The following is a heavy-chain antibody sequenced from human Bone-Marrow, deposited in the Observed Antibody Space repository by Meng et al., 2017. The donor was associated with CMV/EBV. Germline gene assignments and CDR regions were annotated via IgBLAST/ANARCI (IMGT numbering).Heavy chain of an antibody. J-gene: IGHJ6*02. D-gene: IGHD1-26*01. CDR3: AREKYSGSYYYDMDV. CDR2: INPNSGGT. V-gene: IGHV1-2*02. CDR1: GYTFTGYY. Sequence: ASVKVSCKASGYTFTGYYMHCVRQAPGQGLEWMGWINPNSGGTNYAQKFQGRVTMTRDTSISTAYMELSRLRSDDTAVYYCAREKYSGSYYYDMDVWGQGTTVTVSS.